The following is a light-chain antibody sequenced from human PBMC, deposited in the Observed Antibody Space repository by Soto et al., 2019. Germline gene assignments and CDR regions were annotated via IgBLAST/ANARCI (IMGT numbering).Light chain of an antibody. Sequence: QSVLTQPASVSASPGQSITISCTGTSSDVGTYKYVSWYQHHPGKAPKLMIYDVSNRPSGVSDRFSGSKSGNTASLIISGLQTEDEADYYCSSYTSSSTLGFGGGTKVTVL. CDR1: SSDVGTYKY. J-gene: IGLJ2*01. CDR2: DVS. V-gene: IGLV2-14*03. CDR3: SSYTSSSTLG.